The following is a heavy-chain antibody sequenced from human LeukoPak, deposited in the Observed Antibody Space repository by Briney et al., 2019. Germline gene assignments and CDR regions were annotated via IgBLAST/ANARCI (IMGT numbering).Heavy chain of an antibody. CDR1: GFTVSSNY. CDR3: TSGVGAPSTFDF. J-gene: IGHJ4*02. Sequence: GGSLRLSCAASGFTVSSNYMSWVRQAPGKGLDWVSLIYSDGSTYYADSVKGRFTISRDNSKNTLYLQMNSLRAKDTAVYYCTSGVGAPSTFDFWGQGTLVTVSS. D-gene: IGHD1-26*01. V-gene: IGHV3-66*01. CDR2: IYSDGST.